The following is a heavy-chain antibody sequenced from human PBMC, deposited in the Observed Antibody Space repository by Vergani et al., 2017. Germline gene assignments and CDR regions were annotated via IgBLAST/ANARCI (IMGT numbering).Heavy chain of an antibody. J-gene: IGHJ2*01. D-gene: IGHD2-21*02. V-gene: IGHV1-69*04. Sequence: QVQLVQSAAEVKKPGSSVKVSCQASGGTFSRYTISWVRQAPVQGLEWMGRIIPILGIANYAQKFQGRVTITADKSTSTAYMELSSLRSEDTAVYYCARGDCGGDCYSDWYFDLWGRGTLVTVSS. CDR3: ARGDCGGDCYSDWYFDL. CDR1: GGTFSRYT. CDR2: IIPILGIA.